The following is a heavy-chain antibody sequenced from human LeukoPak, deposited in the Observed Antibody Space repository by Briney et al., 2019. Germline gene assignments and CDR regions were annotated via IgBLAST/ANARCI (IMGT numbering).Heavy chain of an antibody. CDR2: IYYSGST. CDR3: ARVSFGNGGAYDYVWGSYRYTGIFDY. CDR1: GGSISSGDYY. V-gene: IGHV4-30-4*01. Sequence: SQTLSLTCTVSGGSISSGDYYWSWIRQPPGKGLEWIGYIYYSGSTYYNPSLKSRVTISVDTSKNQFSLKLSSVTAADTAVYYCARVSFGNGGAYDYVWGSYRYTGIFDYWGQGTLVTVSS. D-gene: IGHD3-16*02. J-gene: IGHJ4*02.